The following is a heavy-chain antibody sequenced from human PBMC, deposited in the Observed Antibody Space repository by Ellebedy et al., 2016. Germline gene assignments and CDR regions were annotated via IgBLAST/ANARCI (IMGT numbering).Heavy chain of an antibody. Sequence: ASVKVSXKASGYTFSTYEINWVRQAPGQGLEWMGIINTSGGITSYAQNFQGRVTMTRDTSTSTVYMELSSLRSEDTAVYYCARVICNRYCSTTSPEDYSDYWGQGTLVTVSS. CDR1: GYTFSTYE. V-gene: IGHV1-46*01. CDR3: ARVICNRYCSTTSPEDYSDY. D-gene: IGHD2-2*01. CDR2: INTSGGIT. J-gene: IGHJ4*02.